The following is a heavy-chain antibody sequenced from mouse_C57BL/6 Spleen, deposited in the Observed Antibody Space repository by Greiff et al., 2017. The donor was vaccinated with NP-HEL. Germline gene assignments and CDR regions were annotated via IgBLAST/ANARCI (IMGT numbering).Heavy chain of an antibody. D-gene: IGHD3-3*01. V-gene: IGHV2-6*01. J-gene: IGHJ3*01. CDR1: GFSLTSYG. CDR3: ASEGTNGGFAY. CDR2: IWGVGST. Sequence: VKLQESGPGLVAPSQSLSITCTVSGFSLTSYGVDWVRQSPGKGLEWLGVIWGVGSTNYNSALKSRLSISKDNSKSQVFLKMNSLQTDDTAMYYCASEGTNGGFAYWGQGTLVTVSA.